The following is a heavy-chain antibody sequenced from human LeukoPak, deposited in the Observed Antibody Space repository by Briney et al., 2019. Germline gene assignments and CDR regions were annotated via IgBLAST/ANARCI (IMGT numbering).Heavy chain of an antibody. Sequence: SETLSLTCTVSGGSISSYYWSWIRQPPGKGLEWIGYIYYSGSTNYNPPLKSRVTISVDTSKNQFSLKLSSVTAADTAVYYCARDLGITSGIDAFDIWGQGTMVTVSS. V-gene: IGHV4-59*01. J-gene: IGHJ3*02. D-gene: IGHD3-10*01. CDR2: IYYSGST. CDR3: ARDLGITSGIDAFDI. CDR1: GGSISSYY.